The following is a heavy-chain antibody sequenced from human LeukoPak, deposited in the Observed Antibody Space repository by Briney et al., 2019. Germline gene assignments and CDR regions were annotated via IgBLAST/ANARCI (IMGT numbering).Heavy chain of an antibody. Sequence: SETLSLTCTVSGASISSYYWSWIRQPPGKGLEWIGYIFYSGSSNYNPSLKSRVTISVDTSKNQFSLQLSSVTAADTAVYYCARGSRVVTAFGVDYWGQGTLVTVSS. D-gene: IGHD2-21*02. J-gene: IGHJ4*02. CDR1: GASISSYY. CDR2: IFYSGSS. CDR3: ARGSRVVTAFGVDY. V-gene: IGHV4-59*01.